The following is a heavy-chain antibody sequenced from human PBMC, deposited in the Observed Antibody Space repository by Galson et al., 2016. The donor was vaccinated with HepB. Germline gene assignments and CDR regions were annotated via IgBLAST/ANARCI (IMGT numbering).Heavy chain of an antibody. CDR3: TRGKSLWTMPWNYGLDV. CDR2: IETAGDT. CDR1: GFTFSMYD. Sequence: SLRLSCAASGFTFSMYDMHWVRQVTGKGLEWVSAIETAGDTYYPDSVKGRFTISREDAKNSLYLQLSNLRAEDPAVYYCTRGKSLWTMPWNYGLDVWGKGTTVIVSS. V-gene: IGHV3-13*01. J-gene: IGHJ6*04. D-gene: IGHD3-10*01.